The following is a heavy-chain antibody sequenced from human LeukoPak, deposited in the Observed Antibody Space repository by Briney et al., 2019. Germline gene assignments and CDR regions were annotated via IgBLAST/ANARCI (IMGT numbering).Heavy chain of an antibody. CDR2: INHSGST. D-gene: IGHD1-26*01. CDR1: GGSFSGYY. J-gene: IGHJ4*02. V-gene: IGHV4-34*01. Sequence: SETLSLTCAVYGGSFSGYYWSWIRQPPGKGLEWIGEINHSGSTNYNPSLKSRVTISVDTSKNQFSLKLSSVTAADTAVYYCARVPVGSYFPLFDYWGQGTLVTVSS. CDR3: ARVPVGSYFPLFDY.